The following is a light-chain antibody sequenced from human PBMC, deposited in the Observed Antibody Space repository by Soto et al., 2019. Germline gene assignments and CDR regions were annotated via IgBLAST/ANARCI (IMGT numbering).Light chain of an antibody. V-gene: IGKV3-11*01. Sequence: DIVLTQSPATLSLSPGERATLSCRASQSVNTYLAWYQQKPGQAPRLLMYDASNKVAGVPARFSGSGSGTAFNLTISSLEPEDFAVYYCQQRSDWPLTFGGGTKVEIK. CDR2: DAS. J-gene: IGKJ4*01. CDR3: QQRSDWPLT. CDR1: QSVNTY.